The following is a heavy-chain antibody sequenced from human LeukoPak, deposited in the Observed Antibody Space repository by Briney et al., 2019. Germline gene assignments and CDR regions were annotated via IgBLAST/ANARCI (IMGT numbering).Heavy chain of an antibody. D-gene: IGHD1-26*01. CDR1: GYFISTSYY. V-gene: IGHV4-38-2*02. J-gene: IGHJ4*02. CDR3: ARLPGSSAADY. Sequence: SETLSLTXTVSGYFISTSYYWGWIRQPPGKGLEWIGTISHTGTTYYNPSLKSRVTMSLDTSKNQFSLKVNSVTAADTAFYYCARLPGSSAADYWGQGTLVTVSS. CDR2: ISHTGTT.